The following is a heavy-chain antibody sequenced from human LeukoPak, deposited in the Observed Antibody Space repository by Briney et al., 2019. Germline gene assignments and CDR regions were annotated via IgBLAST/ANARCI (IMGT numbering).Heavy chain of an antibody. Sequence: KPSETLSLTCTVSGGSISSYYWSWIRQPAGKGLEWIGRIYTSGSTNYNPSLKSRVTMSVDTSKNQFSLKLSSVTAADTAVYYCARDPPPDYYGSGSRSLGYYMDVWGKGTTVTVSS. V-gene: IGHV4-4*07. J-gene: IGHJ6*03. CDR3: ARDPPPDYYGSGSRSLGYYMDV. D-gene: IGHD3-10*01. CDR1: GGSISSYY. CDR2: IYTSGST.